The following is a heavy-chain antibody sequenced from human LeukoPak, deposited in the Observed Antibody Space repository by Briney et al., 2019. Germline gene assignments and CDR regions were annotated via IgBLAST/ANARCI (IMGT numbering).Heavy chain of an antibody. CDR1: GFTFSSYW. D-gene: IGHD1-26*01. J-gene: IGHJ4*02. Sequence: SGGSLRLSCAASGFTFSSYWMSWVRQAPGKGLEWVANIKQDGSEKYYVDSVKGRFTISRDNAKNSLYLQMNSLRAEDTAVYYCAREKGEWELLFDYWGQGTLVTVSS. CDR3: AREKGEWELLFDY. CDR2: IKQDGSEK. V-gene: IGHV3-7*01.